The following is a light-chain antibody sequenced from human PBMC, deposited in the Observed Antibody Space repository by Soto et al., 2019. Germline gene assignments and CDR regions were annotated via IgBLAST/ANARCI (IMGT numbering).Light chain of an antibody. Sequence: DIQMTQSPSSLSASVGDRVTITCRASQGISNYLAWYQQQPGKVPKLLISVASTLQSGVPSRFSGSGSGTDFNLTISSMQPEDVATYYCQKYNSAPWTFGQGTKVEIK. CDR3: QKYNSAPWT. V-gene: IGKV1-27*01. CDR2: VAS. J-gene: IGKJ1*01. CDR1: QGISNY.